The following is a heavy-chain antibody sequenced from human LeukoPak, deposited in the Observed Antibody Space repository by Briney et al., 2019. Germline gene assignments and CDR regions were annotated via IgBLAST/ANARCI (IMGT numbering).Heavy chain of an antibody. J-gene: IGHJ1*01. D-gene: IGHD3-22*01. CDR2: IIPILATT. V-gene: IGHV1-69*13. CDR1: GGTFSHHV. Sequence: SVKVSCRASGGTFSHHVLSWVRQAPGQGLEWMGGIIPILATTNYAQKFQGRVTITADESTNTAYMELRSLRSDDTAVYYCARTTMTYYYDSSGYYHEYFQHWGQGTLVTVSS. CDR3: ARTTMTYYYDSSGYYHEYFQH.